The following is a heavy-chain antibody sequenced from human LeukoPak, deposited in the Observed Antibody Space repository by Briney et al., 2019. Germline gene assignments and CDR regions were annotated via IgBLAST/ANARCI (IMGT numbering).Heavy chain of an antibody. D-gene: IGHD4-17*01. J-gene: IGHJ6*02. CDR2: NYFSVTT. V-gene: IGHV4-61*05. Sequence: SETLSLTCTVSGGSISSRSYYWGWIRQPPGKGLEWIGYNYFSVTTNYNPALKSRFTISVDRSKNQFSLKLNSVTAADTSGYYCARGDYGGYGDFYYYGLDVWGQGTTVTVSS. CDR3: ARGDYGGYGDFYYYGLDV. CDR1: GGSISSRSYY.